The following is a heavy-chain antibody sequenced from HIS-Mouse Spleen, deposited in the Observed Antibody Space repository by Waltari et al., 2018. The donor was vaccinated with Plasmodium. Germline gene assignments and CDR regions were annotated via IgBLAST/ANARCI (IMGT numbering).Heavy chain of an antibody. CDR1: GFPGSSNY. Sequence: EVQLVESGGGLVQPGRSLRRSCAASGFPGSSNYLSWVRQAPGKGLEWVSVIYSGGSTYYADSVKGRFTISRDNSKNTLYLQMNSLRAEDTAVYYCATPRVGGSYFDYWGQGTLVTVSS. J-gene: IGHJ4*02. D-gene: IGHD1-26*01. V-gene: IGHV3-66*01. CDR3: ATPRVGGSYFDY. CDR2: IYSGGST.